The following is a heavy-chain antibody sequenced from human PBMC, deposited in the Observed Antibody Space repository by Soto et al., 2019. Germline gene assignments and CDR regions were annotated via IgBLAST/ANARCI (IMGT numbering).Heavy chain of an antibody. D-gene: IGHD2-21*01. Sequence: ASVKVSCKASGYTFSGYNMHWVRQAPGQGLEWMGWINPNSGGANFARKFQGRVTMTRDTSIGTAYMELTNLTSDDTAVYFCARDLLWSAQKPIDFWGQGTLVTAPQ. CDR2: INPNSGGA. CDR1: GYTFSGYN. CDR3: ARDLLWSAQKPIDF. V-gene: IGHV1-2*02. J-gene: IGHJ4*02.